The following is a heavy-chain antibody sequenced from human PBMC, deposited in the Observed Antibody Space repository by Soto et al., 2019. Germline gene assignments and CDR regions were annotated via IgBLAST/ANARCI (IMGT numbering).Heavy chain of an antibody. Sequence: ASVKVSCKVSGYTFTSYGISWVRQAPGQGLEWMGWISAYNGNTNYAQKLQGRVTMTTDTSTSTAYMELRSLRSDDTAVYYCARDRRDIYYYGMDVWGQGTTVTVSS. CDR1: GYTFTSYG. J-gene: IGHJ6*02. CDR2: ISAYNGNT. CDR3: ARDRRDIYYYGMDV. V-gene: IGHV1-18*01. D-gene: IGHD2-15*01.